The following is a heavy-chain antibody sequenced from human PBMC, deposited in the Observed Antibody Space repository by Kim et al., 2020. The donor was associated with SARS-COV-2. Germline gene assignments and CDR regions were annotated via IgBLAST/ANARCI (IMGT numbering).Heavy chain of an antibody. J-gene: IGHJ4*02. Sequence: AQKVQGRATMTRDTYISTAYMELSRLRSDDTAVYYCARRLAGGLFPHDYWGQGTLVTVSS. CDR3: ARRLAGGLFPHDY. D-gene: IGHD2-15*01. V-gene: IGHV1-2*02.